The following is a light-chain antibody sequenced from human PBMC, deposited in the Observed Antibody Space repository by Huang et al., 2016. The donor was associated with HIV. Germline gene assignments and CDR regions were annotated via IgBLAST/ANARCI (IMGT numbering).Light chain of an antibody. J-gene: IGKJ1*01. V-gene: IGKV3-20*01. CDR2: GAS. CDR3: QQYGSSPLT. Sequence: EIVLTQSPGTLSLSPGERATLSCRASQNVNSRNLAGYQHKPGQAPRRLIYGASSRATGIPDRFSGSGSGTDFSLTISRLEPEDFAVYYCQQYGSSPLTFGQGTKVEIK. CDR1: QNVNSRN.